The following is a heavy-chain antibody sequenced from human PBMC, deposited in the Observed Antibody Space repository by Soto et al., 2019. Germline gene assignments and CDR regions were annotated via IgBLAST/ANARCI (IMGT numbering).Heavy chain of an antibody. CDR2: ISSTTSYI. D-gene: IGHD2-8*01. CDR1: GFTFNNYS. J-gene: IGHJ6*01. V-gene: IGHV3-21*01. CDR3: ARGSHPLSDGVFLNENGMDV. Sequence: EVQLVESGGGLVEPGGSLRLSCVASGFTFNNYSMNWVRQAPGKGLEWVSSISSTTSYIYYAESVRGRFTISRDNAKNSLSLQMNSLRVDDTAVYYCARGSHPLSDGVFLNENGMDVW.